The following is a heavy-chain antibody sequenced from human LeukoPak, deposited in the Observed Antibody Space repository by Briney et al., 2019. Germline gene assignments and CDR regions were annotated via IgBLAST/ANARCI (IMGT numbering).Heavy chain of an antibody. CDR3: AREGHAYCSGGSCYFNWFDP. CDR2: IFPIFGTA. Sequence: SVKVSCKASRGTFSSYAISWVRQAPGQGLEWMGGIFPIFGTANCAQKFQGRVTITADESTSTAYMELSSLKSEDTAVYYCAREGHAYCSGGSCYFNWFDPWGQGTLVTVSS. D-gene: IGHD2-15*01. J-gene: IGHJ5*02. CDR1: RGTFSSYA. V-gene: IGHV1-69*01.